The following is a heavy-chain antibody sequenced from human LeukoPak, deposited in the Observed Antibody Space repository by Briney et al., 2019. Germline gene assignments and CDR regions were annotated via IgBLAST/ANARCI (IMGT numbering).Heavy chain of an antibody. Sequence: ASVKVSCKASGYTFTSYGISWVRQAPGQGLEWMGWISAYNGNTNYAQKLQGRVTMTTDTSTSTAYMELRSLRSDDKAGYYFAGAFGGGSSWFFASSHWYFNLWGLGTLVIFSS. CDR1: GYTFTSYG. V-gene: IGHV1-18*01. CDR3: AGAFGGGSSWFFASSHWYFNL. D-gene: IGHD3-10*01. J-gene: IGHJ2*01. CDR2: ISAYNGNT.